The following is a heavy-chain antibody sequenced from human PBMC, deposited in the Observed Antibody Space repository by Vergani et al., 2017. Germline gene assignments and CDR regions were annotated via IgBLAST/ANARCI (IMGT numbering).Heavy chain of an antibody. J-gene: IGHJ3*02. Sequence: EVQRVESGGGLVKRGGSLRLSCAASGFTFSSYWMSWVRQAPGKGLEWVANIKQEGSEKYYVDSVKGRFTISRDNAKNSRYLQMNSLRAEDTAVYYCAGGKPLGYCSSTSCRNIWSQATMVTVSS. D-gene: IGHD2-2*01. CDR3: AGGKPLGYCSSTSCRNI. CDR2: IKQEGSEK. V-gene: IGHV3-7*01. CDR1: GFTFSSYW.